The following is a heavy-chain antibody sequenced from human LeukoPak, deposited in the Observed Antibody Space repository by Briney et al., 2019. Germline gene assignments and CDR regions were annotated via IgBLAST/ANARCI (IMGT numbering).Heavy chain of an antibody. CDR3: ARDLGDYYDSSGYYPLDY. D-gene: IGHD3-22*01. Sequence: PGGSLRLSYAASGFTFSDYYMSWIRQAPGKGLEWVSYISSSGSTIYYADSVKGRFTISRDNAKNSLYLQMNSLRAEDTAVYYCARDLGDYYDSSGYYPLDYWGQGTLVTVSS. CDR2: ISSSGSTI. CDR1: GFTFSDYY. V-gene: IGHV3-11*04. J-gene: IGHJ4*02.